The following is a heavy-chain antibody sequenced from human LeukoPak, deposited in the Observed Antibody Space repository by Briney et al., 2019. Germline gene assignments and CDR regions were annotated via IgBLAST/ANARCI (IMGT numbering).Heavy chain of an antibody. CDR1: GFTFSSYS. CDR3: ARWEGYCSSTSCYTPYYYYGMDV. D-gene: IGHD2-2*02. V-gene: IGHV3-33*08. Sequence: GGSLRLSCAASGFTFSSYSMNWVRQAPGKGLEWVAVIWYDGSNKYYADSVKGRFTISRDNSKNTLYLQMNSLRAEDTAVYYCARWEGYCSSTSCYTPYYYYGMDVWGQGTTVTVSS. CDR2: IWYDGSNK. J-gene: IGHJ6*02.